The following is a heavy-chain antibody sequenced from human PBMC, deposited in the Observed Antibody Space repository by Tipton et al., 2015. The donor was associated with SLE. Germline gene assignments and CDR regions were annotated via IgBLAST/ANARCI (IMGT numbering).Heavy chain of an antibody. CDR1: GGSISSHY. Sequence: TLSLTCTVSGGSISSHYWSWIRQPPGKGLEWIGYIYYSGSTNYNPSLKSRVTISVDTSKNQFSLKLSSVTAADTAVYYCARDPRWGWDWYFDLWGRGTLVTVSS. CDR2: IYYSGST. J-gene: IGHJ2*01. D-gene: IGHD4-23*01. V-gene: IGHV4-59*11. CDR3: ARDPRWGWDWYFDL.